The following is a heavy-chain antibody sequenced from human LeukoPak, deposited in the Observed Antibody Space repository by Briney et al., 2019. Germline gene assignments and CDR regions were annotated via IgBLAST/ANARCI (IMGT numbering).Heavy chain of an antibody. Sequence: SETLSLTCTVSGGSISSYYWSWIRQPPGKGLEWIGYIYYSGYTNYNPSLKSRVTISVDTSKNQFSLKLSSVTAADTAVYYCASRVGSTLNWFDPWGQGTLVTVSS. CDR3: ASRVGSTLNWFDP. V-gene: IGHV4-59*12. CDR1: GGSISSYY. J-gene: IGHJ5*02. D-gene: IGHD2-2*01. CDR2: IYYSGYT.